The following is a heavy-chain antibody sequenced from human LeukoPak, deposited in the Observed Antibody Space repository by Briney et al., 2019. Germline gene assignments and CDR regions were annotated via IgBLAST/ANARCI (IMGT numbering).Heavy chain of an antibody. Sequence: PGGSLRLSCAASGFILSSNYMSWVRHAPGKGLEWVSVIYRGGSTNYADSLKGRFTISRDNSKNTLYLQMNSLRAEDTAVYHCARDDGYGELDYWGQGTLVTVSS. V-gene: IGHV3-53*01. CDR3: ARDDGYGELDY. CDR1: GFILSSNY. D-gene: IGHD4-17*01. CDR2: IYRGGST. J-gene: IGHJ4*02.